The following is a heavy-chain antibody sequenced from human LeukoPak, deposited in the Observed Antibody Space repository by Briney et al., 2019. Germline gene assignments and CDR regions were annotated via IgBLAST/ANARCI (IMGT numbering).Heavy chain of an antibody. V-gene: IGHV1-2*04. J-gene: IGHJ6*02. CDR2: INPNSGGT. CDR1: GYTFTSYY. Sequence: ASVKVSCKASGYTFTSYYMHWVRQAPGQGLEWMGWINPNSGGTNYAQKFQGWVTMTRDTSISTAYMELSRLRSDDTAVYYCARGGVYYDSSGYYYPTYYYYYGMDVWGQGTTVTVSS. D-gene: IGHD3-22*01. CDR3: ARGGVYYDSSGYYYPTYYYYYGMDV.